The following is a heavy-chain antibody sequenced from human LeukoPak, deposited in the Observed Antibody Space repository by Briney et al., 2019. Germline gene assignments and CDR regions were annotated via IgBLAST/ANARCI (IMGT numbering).Heavy chain of an antibody. CDR2: ISAYNGNT. V-gene: IGHV1-18*01. J-gene: IGHJ4*02. Sequence: ASVKVSCKASGYTFTSYGISWVRQAPGQGLEWMGWISAYNGNTNYAQKLQGRVTMTTDTSTSTAYMELRSLRSDDTAVYYCARDKRIIYYYDSSGYYPPLNYFDYWGQGTLVTVSS. CDR1: GYTFTSYG. D-gene: IGHD3-22*01. CDR3: ARDKRIIYYYDSSGYYPPLNYFDY.